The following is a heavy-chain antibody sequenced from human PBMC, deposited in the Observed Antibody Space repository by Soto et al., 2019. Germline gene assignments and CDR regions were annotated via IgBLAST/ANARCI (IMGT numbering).Heavy chain of an antibody. CDR2: IYYSGST. Sequence: SLTCTVSGGSVSSGRYYWSWIRQPPGKGLEWIGYIYYSGSTNYNPSLKSRVTISVDTSKNQFSLKLSSVTAADTAVYYCARDREYVDTAMVREGYYYYYGMDVWGQGTTVTVSS. D-gene: IGHD5-18*01. V-gene: IGHV4-61*01. CDR1: GGSVSSGRYY. J-gene: IGHJ6*02. CDR3: ARDREYVDTAMVREGYYYYYGMDV.